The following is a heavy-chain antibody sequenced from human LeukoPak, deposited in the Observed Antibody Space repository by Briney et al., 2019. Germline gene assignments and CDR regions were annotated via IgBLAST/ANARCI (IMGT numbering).Heavy chain of an antibody. CDR3: AREEEGASPGGY. V-gene: IGHV4-61*01. CDR2: IYYSGIS. Sequence: SETLSLTCTVSGGSVSSGSYYWSWIRQPPGKGLEWIGYIYYSGISNYNPSLKSRVTMSVDMSKNQFSLKLSAVTAADTAIYYCAREEEGASPGGYWGQGTLVTVSS. CDR1: GGSVSSGSYY. J-gene: IGHJ4*02. D-gene: IGHD1-26*01.